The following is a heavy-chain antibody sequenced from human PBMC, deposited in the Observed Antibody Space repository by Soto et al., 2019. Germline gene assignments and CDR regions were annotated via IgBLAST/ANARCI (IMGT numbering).Heavy chain of an antibody. D-gene: IGHD6-13*01. Sequence: SETLSLTCAVYGGSFSGYYWSWIRQPPGKGLEWIGEINHSGSTNYNPSLKSRVTISVDTSKNQFSLKLSSVTAADTAVYYCARAPSDRLAAAGNYYYYYMDVWGKGTTVTVSS. J-gene: IGHJ6*03. CDR3: ARAPSDRLAAAGNYYYYYMDV. CDR1: GGSFSGYY. CDR2: INHSGST. V-gene: IGHV4-34*01.